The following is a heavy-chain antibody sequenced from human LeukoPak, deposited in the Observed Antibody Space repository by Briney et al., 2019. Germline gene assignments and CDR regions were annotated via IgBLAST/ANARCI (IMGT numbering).Heavy chain of an antibody. D-gene: IGHD3-10*01. CDR3: AEVGRITMVRGLFDY. V-gene: IGHV3-30*18. Sequence: PGRSLRLSCAASGFTFSSYGMHWVRQAPGKGLEWVAVISYDGSNKYYADSVKGRFTISRDNSKNTLYLQMNSLRAEDTAVYYCAEVGRITMVRGLFDYWGQGTLVTVSS. CDR1: GFTFSSYG. J-gene: IGHJ4*02. CDR2: ISYDGSNK.